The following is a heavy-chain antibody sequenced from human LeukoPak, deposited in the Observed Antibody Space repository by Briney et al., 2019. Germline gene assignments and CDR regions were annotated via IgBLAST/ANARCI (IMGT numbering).Heavy chain of an antibody. Sequence: SETLSLTCSISGGSISSFYWSWIRQPPGKGLEWIGYIYYSGSTNYNPSLKSRVTISVDTSKNQFSLKLSSVTAADTAVYYCARSPRGYYYGSGSYSLPDYWGQGTLVTVSS. V-gene: IGHV4-59*08. J-gene: IGHJ4*02. CDR3: ARSPRGYYYGSGSYSLPDY. CDR2: IYYSGST. D-gene: IGHD3-10*01. CDR1: GGSISSFY.